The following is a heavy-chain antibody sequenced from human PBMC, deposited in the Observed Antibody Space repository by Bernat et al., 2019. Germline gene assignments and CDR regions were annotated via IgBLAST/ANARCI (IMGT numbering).Heavy chain of an antibody. J-gene: IGHJ4*02. Sequence: EVQLVESGGGLVQPGGSLRLSCAASGFTFSSYSMNWVRQAPGKGLEWVSYISSSSSTIYYADSVKGRFTISRDNAKNSLYLQMNSLRAEDTAVYYCAASSGWFGGGYFDYWGQGTLVTVSS. V-gene: IGHV3-48*01. D-gene: IGHD6-19*01. CDR1: GFTFSSYS. CDR2: ISSSSSTI. CDR3: AASSGWFGGGYFDY.